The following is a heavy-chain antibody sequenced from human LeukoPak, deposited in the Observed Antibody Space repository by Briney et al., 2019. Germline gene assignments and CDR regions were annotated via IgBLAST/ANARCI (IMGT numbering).Heavy chain of an antibody. Sequence: GESLNFSCKASGPSSTSYWICWFRQMPGRGLEWMWIINPGGSDTSSSTSFQGQVTISADKSISTAYLQWSSLEASDTAVYYWARLAGSGGSCYRCCDYWGQGTLVTVSS. CDR2: INPGGSDT. CDR1: GPSSTSYW. D-gene: IGHD2-15*01. V-gene: IGHV5-51*01. CDR3: ARLAGSGGSCYRCCDY. J-gene: IGHJ4*02.